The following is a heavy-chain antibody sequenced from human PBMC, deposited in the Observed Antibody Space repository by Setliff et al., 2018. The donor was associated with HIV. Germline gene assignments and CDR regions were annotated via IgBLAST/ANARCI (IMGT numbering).Heavy chain of an antibody. J-gene: IGHJ6*02. D-gene: IGHD6-19*01. CDR2: ISPNFGHT. CDR1: GDTFSNNA. V-gene: IGHV1-18*01. CDR3: ARLGSGWSDSYYYAMDI. Sequence: ASVKVSCKASGDTFSNNAINWVRQAPGHGLEWMGWISPNFGHTKYAQRFLDRVTMTIDTATSRAYMELRSLRSDDTAVYFCARLGSGWSDSYYYAMDIWGQGTTVTVSS.